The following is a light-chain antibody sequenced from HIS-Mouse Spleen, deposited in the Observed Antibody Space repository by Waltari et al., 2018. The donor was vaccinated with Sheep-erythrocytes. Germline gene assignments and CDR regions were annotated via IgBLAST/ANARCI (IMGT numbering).Light chain of an antibody. CDR1: SSDVGSYNL. V-gene: IGLV2-23*01. Sequence: QSALTQPASVSGSPGQSITISCTGTSSDVGSYNLVSWYQQHPGQAPKLLIYEGSKRPLGVSNRFSGSKSGNTASLTISGLQAEDEADYYCCSYAGSSTYVVFGGGTKLTVL. J-gene: IGLJ2*01. CDR3: CSYAGSSTYVV. CDR2: EGS.